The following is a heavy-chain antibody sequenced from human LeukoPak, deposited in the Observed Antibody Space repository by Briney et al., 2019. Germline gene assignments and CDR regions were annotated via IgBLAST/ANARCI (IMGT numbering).Heavy chain of an antibody. CDR3: ARQTSSSSRVDS. D-gene: IGHD6-6*01. V-gene: IGHV5-51*01. J-gene: IGHJ4*02. CDR2: IYPGDSDT. CDR1: GYMFSNYW. Sequence: GESLKISCKGSGYMFSNYWIGWVRQMPGKSLEWMGTIYPGDSDTTYSPSLQGQVTISADKSISTAYLQWNSLKASDTAMYFCARQTSSSSRVDSWGQGTLVTVSS.